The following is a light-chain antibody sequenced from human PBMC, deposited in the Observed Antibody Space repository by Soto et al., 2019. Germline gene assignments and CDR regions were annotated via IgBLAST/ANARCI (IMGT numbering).Light chain of an antibody. CDR2: GAS. CDR3: QQTYRIPRT. J-gene: IGKJ1*01. V-gene: IGKV1-39*01. CDR1: QSVSSY. Sequence: DIQMTQSPSSLSASVGDRVTITCRASQSVSSYLHWYQQKPGKAPNLLIYGASTLQSGVPSRFSGSGSGTDFTLTINSLQPVDFATYYCQQTYRIPRTFGQGTKVEIK.